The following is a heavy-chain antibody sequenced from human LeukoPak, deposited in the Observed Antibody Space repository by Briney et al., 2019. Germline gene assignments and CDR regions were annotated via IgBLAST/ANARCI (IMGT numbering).Heavy chain of an antibody. CDR1: GFTFSIYG. Sequence: GGSLRLSCATSGFTFSIYGMSWVRQAPGKGLEWVSAISDSGGNTYYADSVKGRFTISRDNAKNTLYLQMNSLRAEDTAVYYCAREKGGSNRNAFDIWGQGTMVTVSS. CDR3: AREKGGSNRNAFDI. V-gene: IGHV3-23*01. D-gene: IGHD1-26*01. CDR2: ISDSGGNT. J-gene: IGHJ3*02.